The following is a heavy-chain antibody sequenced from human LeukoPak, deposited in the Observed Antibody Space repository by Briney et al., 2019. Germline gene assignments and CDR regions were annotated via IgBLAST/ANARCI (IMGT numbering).Heavy chain of an antibody. V-gene: IGHV3-9*01. CDR1: GFIFDDYA. J-gene: IGHJ4*02. Sequence: SLTLSCAASGFIFDDYAMQWVRQAPGEGLEWVAGISWNSGSIGYADSLKGRFTITRDNAKNSLYLQMSSLRAEDTALCYCANSHYYGSGSYFSYWGQGTLVTVSS. CDR2: ISWNSGSI. CDR3: ANSHYYGSGSYFSY. D-gene: IGHD3-10*01.